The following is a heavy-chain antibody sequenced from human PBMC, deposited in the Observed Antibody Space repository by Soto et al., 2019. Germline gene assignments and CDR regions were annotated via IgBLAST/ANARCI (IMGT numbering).Heavy chain of an antibody. CDR3: AKVGYDYIWGSYRNAGFDY. D-gene: IGHD3-16*02. V-gene: IGHV3-23*01. J-gene: IGHJ4*02. Sequence: GGSLRLSCAASGFTFSSYAMSWVRQAPGKGLEWVSAISGSGGSTYYADSVKGRFTISRDNSKTTLYLQMNSLRAEDTAVYYCAKVGYDYIWGSYRNAGFDYWGQGTLVTVSS. CDR1: GFTFSSYA. CDR2: ISGSGGST.